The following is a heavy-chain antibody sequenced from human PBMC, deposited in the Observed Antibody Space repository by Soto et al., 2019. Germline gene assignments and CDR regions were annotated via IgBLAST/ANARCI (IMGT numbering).Heavy chain of an antibody. CDR3: ARILRPNYGDLYYYYYYVMDV. Sequence: HPGGSLRLSCAASRVTFSSYAMSWVRQAPGKGLEWVSAISGSGVSTYYADSVKGRFTISRDNSKNTLYLQMNSVRAEDTAVYYCARILRPNYGDLYYYYYYVMDVWGQGTRVTSP. D-gene: IGHD4-17*01. CDR2: ISGSGVST. CDR1: RVTFSSYA. J-gene: IGHJ6*02. V-gene: IGHV3-23*01.